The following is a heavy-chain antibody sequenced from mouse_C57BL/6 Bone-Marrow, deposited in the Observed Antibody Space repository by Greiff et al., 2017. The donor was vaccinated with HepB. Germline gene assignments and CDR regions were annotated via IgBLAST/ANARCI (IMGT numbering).Heavy chain of an antibody. Sequence: QVTLKVSGPGILQPSQTLSLTCSFSGFSLSTFGMGVGWIRQPSGKGLEWLAHIWWDDDKYYNPALKSRLTNSKDTSKNQVFLQIANVDTAATATYYCARINTTVVEVWGTGTTVTVSS. V-gene: IGHV8-8*01. D-gene: IGHD1-1*01. J-gene: IGHJ1*03. CDR1: GFSLSTFGMG. CDR2: IWWDDDK. CDR3: ARINTTVVEV.